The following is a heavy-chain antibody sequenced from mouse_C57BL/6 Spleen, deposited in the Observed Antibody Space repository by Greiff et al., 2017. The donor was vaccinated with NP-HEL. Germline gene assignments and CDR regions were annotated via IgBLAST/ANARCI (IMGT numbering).Heavy chain of an antibody. D-gene: IGHD1-1*01. V-gene: IGHV1-54*01. Sequence: VQLQQSGAELVRPGTSVKVSCKASGYAFTNYLIEWVKQRPGQGLEWIGVINPGSGGTNYNEKFKGKATLTADKSSSTAYMQLSSLTSEDSAVYFCARSWYYGSRGYFDYWGQGTTLTVSS. CDR2: INPGSGGT. CDR3: ARSWYYGSRGYFDY. J-gene: IGHJ2*01. CDR1: GYAFTNYL.